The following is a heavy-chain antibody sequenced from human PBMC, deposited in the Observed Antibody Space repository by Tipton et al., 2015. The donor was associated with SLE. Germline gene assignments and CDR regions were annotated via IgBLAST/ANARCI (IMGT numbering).Heavy chain of an antibody. D-gene: IGHD6-13*01. Sequence: GSLRLSCATSGFTFSGIWMSWVRQAPGKGLEWVATIKDDGSQSHYVESVKGRFTISRDNAKNSLYLQMNSLRAEDTAVYSCARESLGPAAGTGGVFQHWGQGTLVTVSS. J-gene: IGHJ1*01. CDR3: ARESLGPAAGTGGVFQH. V-gene: IGHV3-7*01. CDR1: GFTFSGIW. CDR2: IKDDGSQS.